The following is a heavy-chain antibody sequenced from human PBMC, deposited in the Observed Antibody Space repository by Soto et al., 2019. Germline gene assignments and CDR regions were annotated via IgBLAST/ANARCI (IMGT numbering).Heavy chain of an antibody. J-gene: IGHJ4*02. D-gene: IGHD4-17*01. V-gene: IGHV4-31*03. CDR1: GGSISSGGYY. CDR2: IYYSAST. CDR3: ARTYYGGPGY. Sequence: SETLSLTCTVSGGSISSGGYYWRWIRQHPGKGLEWIGYIYYSASTYYNPSLKSRVTISVDTSKNQFSLKLSSVTAADTAVYYCARTYYGGPGYWGQGTLVTVS.